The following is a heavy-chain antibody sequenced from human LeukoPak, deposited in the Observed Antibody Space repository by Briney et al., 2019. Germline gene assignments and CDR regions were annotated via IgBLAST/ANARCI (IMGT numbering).Heavy chain of an antibody. J-gene: IGHJ6*03. Sequence: SETLSLTCAVYGGSFSGYYWSWIRQPPGKGLEWIGEINHSGSTNYNPSLKSRVTISVDTSKNQFSLKPSSVTAADTAVYYCATHSGWNPAYYYYMDVWGKGTTVTVSS. CDR1: GGSFSGYY. V-gene: IGHV4-34*01. CDR3: ATHSGWNPAYYYYMDV. CDR2: INHSGST. D-gene: IGHD6-19*01.